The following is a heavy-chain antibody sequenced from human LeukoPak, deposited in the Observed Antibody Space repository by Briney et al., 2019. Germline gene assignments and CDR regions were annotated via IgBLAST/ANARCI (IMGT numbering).Heavy chain of an antibody. CDR3: ARVGYSSSWSDY. J-gene: IGHJ4*02. Sequence: SETPSLTCAVYGGSFSGYYWSWIRQPPEKGLEWIGGIKHSGSTNYNPSLKSRVTIPVDTSKNQFSLKLSSVTAADTAVYYCARVGYSSSWSDYWGQGTLVTVSS. D-gene: IGHD6-13*01. CDR1: GGSFSGYY. CDR2: IKHSGST. V-gene: IGHV4-34*01.